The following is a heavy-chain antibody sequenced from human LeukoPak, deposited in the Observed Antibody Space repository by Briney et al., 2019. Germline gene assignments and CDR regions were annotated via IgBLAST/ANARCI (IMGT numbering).Heavy chain of an antibody. CDR1: GFTFSSYG. CDR3: AKDLWGTENIAAAEDY. J-gene: IGHJ4*02. Sequence: GGSLRLSCAASGFTFSSYGMHWVRQAPGKGLEWVAVISYDGSNKYYADSVKGRFTISRDNSKNTLYLQMNSLRAEDTAVYYCAKDLWGTENIAAAEDYWGQGTLVTVSS. V-gene: IGHV3-30*18. D-gene: IGHD6-13*01. CDR2: ISYDGSNK.